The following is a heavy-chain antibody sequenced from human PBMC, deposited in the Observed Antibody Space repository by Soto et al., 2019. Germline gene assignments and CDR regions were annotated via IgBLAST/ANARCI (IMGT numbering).Heavy chain of an antibody. Sequence: SETLSLTCTVSGGSISSGGYYWSWIRQHPGKGLEWIGYIYYSGSTYYNPSLKSRLTISVDPSKDQFSLKLSSVTAADTAVYYCARVPRGLLSEGTFDYWGQGALVTVSS. D-gene: IGHD3-10*01. CDR1: GGSISSGGYY. CDR2: IYYSGST. CDR3: ARVPRGLLSEGTFDY. J-gene: IGHJ4*02. V-gene: IGHV4-31*03.